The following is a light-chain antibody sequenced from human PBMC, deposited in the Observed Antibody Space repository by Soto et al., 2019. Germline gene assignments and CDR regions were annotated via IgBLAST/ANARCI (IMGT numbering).Light chain of an antibody. Sequence: QSALTQPASVSGSPGQSITISCTGTSSDVGGYNYVSWYQQHPGKAPKLIIYDVSNRPSGVSNRFSGSKSGNTASLTISGLQAEDEADYYCSSYTSISTLDVFGSGTQLTVL. J-gene: IGLJ1*01. CDR3: SSYTSISTLDV. CDR1: SSDVGGYNY. V-gene: IGLV2-14*01. CDR2: DVS.